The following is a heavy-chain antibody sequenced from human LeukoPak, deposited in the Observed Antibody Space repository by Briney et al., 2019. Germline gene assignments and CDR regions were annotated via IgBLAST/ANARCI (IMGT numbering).Heavy chain of an antibody. J-gene: IGHJ4*02. CDR3: ARTKPGIAGTGFDY. D-gene: IGHD6-13*01. V-gene: IGHV3-23*01. Sequence: GGFLRLSCAASGFTVTSYAMNWVRQAPGKGLEWVATISTSGGSTYYADFVKGRFTISRDNSKNSLYLQMNSLRAEDTAVYYCARTKPGIAGTGFDYWGQGTLVTVSS. CDR2: ISTSGGST. CDR1: GFTVTSYA.